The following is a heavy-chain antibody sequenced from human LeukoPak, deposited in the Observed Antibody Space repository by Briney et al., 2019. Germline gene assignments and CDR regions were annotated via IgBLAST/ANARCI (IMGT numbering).Heavy chain of an antibody. CDR1: GRTFSIYA. J-gene: IGHJ4*02. V-gene: IGHV1-69*01. CDR3: AGQGIMGATLYIDY. Sequence: SVKVSCKASGRTFSIYAISWVRQAPGQGLEWMGGIIPIFGTANYAQKFQGRVTITADESTSTAYMELSSLRSEDTAVYYCAGQGIMGATLYIDYWGQGTLVTVSS. CDR2: IIPIFGTA. D-gene: IGHD1-26*01.